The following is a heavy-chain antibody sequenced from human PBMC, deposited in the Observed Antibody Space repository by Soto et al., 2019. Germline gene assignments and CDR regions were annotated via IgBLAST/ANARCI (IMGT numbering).Heavy chain of an antibody. V-gene: IGHV4-39*01. Sequence: SETLSLTCTVSGGSISSSSYYWGWIRHPPRKGLEWIGSIYYSGSTYYNPSLKRRVTISVDTPKNQFSLKLSSVTAADTAVYYCARSDILTGYYFDYWGQGTLVTVSS. CDR3: ARSDILTGYYFDY. J-gene: IGHJ4*02. CDR2: IYYSGST. D-gene: IGHD3-9*01. CDR1: GGSISSSSYY.